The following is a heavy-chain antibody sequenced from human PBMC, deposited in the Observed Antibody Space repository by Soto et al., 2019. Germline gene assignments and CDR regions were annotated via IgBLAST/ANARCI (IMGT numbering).Heavy chain of an antibody. CDR3: VKVLARGVGVPRFYFDS. D-gene: IGHD2-2*01. J-gene: IGHJ4*02. Sequence: GGSLRLSCAASGFTFSNSWMHWVRQVSGKGLEWVSRINADGTSTSYADSVKCRFTISRDNAKNTLYLHVSSLRAEDTAVYYCVKVLARGVGVPRFYFDSWGQGALVTVSS. CDR1: GFTFSNSW. CDR2: INADGTST. V-gene: IGHV3-74*01.